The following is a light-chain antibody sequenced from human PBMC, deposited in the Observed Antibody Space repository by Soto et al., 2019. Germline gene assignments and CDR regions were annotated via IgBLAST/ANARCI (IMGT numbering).Light chain of an antibody. CDR3: QQTSSAPFT. CDR2: DAA. J-gene: IGKJ3*01. Sequence: DIQMTQSPYSLSAAVGDRVTIACRASQNINTYLNWYQQNPGKAPKLLMFDAASLQSGVPSRFSGSGSRTDFTLTITSLQPEDFATYYCQQTSSAPFTFGPGTKVDIK. V-gene: IGKV1-39*01. CDR1: QNINTY.